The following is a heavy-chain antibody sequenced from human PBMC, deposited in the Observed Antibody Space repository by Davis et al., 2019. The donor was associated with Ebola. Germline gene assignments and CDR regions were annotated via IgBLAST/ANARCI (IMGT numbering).Heavy chain of an antibody. CDR3: ARVLYYYDSSDYNTGGFDY. J-gene: IGHJ4*02. Sequence: SETLSLTCTVSGGSISSYYWSWIRQPPGKGLEWIGSIYYSGSTYYNPSLKSRVTISVDTSKNQFSLKLSSVTAADTAVYYCARVLYYYDSSDYNTGGFDYWGQGTLVTVSS. CDR1: GGSISSYY. V-gene: IGHV4-59*05. CDR2: IYYSGST. D-gene: IGHD3-22*01.